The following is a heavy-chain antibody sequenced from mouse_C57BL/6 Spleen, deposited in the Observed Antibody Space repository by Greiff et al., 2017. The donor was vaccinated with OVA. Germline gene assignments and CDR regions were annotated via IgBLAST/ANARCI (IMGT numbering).Heavy chain of an antibody. D-gene: IGHD1-3*01. CDR3: ASVYKGDAMDY. CDR2: INPNNGGT. J-gene: IGHJ4*01. CDR1: GYTFTDYN. Sequence: EVQLQQSGPELVKPGASVKIPCKASGYTFTDYNMDWVKQSHGKSLEWIGDINPNNGGTIYNQKFKGKATLTVDKSSSTAYMELRSLTSEDTAVYYCASVYKGDAMDYWGQGTSVTVSS. V-gene: IGHV1-18*01.